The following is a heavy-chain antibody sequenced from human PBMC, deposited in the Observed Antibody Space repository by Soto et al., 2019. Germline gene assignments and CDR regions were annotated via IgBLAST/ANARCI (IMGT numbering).Heavy chain of an antibody. CDR1: GYTFTSYG. CDR2: NSAYNGNT. Sequence: QVQLVQSGAEVKKPGASVKVACKASGYTFTSYGISWVRQAPGQGLEWMGWNSAYNGNTNYAQKLQGRVTMTTYTSTSTAYMELRSLRSDDTAVYYCARGKLYVSSGYYPSYFDYWGQGTLVTVSS. J-gene: IGHJ4*02. CDR3: ARGKLYVSSGYYPSYFDY. V-gene: IGHV1-18*01. D-gene: IGHD3-22*01.